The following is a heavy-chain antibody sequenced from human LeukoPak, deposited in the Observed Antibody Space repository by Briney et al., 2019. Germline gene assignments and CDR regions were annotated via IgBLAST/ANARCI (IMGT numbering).Heavy chain of an antibody. Sequence: SGGSLRLSCAASGFTFSSYAMSWVRQAPGKGLEWVSGISGSGGSTYYADSVKGRFTISRDSSKNTLFLQMNSLRAEDTAVYYCAKGRYSSSWYGGYFDYWGQGTLVTVSS. CDR1: GFTFSSYA. V-gene: IGHV3-23*01. D-gene: IGHD6-13*01. J-gene: IGHJ4*02. CDR2: ISGSGGST. CDR3: AKGRYSSSWYGGYFDY.